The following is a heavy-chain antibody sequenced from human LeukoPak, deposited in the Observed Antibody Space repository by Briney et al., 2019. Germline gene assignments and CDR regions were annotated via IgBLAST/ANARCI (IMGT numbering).Heavy chain of an antibody. CDR1: GGSISSSSYY. CDR3: ARRLLDYYDSSGYTPIDY. D-gene: IGHD3-22*01. Sequence: SETLSLTCTASGGSISSSSYYWGWIRQPPGKGLEWIGSIYYSGSTYYNPSLKSRVTISVDTSKNQFSLKLSSVTAADTAVYYCARRLLDYYDSSGYTPIDYWGQGTLVTVSS. CDR2: IYYSGST. J-gene: IGHJ4*02. V-gene: IGHV4-39*01.